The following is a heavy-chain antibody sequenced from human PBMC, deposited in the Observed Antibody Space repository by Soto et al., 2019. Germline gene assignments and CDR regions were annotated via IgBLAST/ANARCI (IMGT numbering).Heavy chain of an antibody. J-gene: IGHJ6*02. Sequence: QVQLVESGGGVVQPGRSLRLSCAASGITFSSYAMHWVRQAPGKGLEWVAVISYDGRHKYYADSVKGRFTISRDNSDHTLYLQMNSLRGDDTAVYFCARPPFGNSDDYYNGMDVWGQGTTVTVSS. D-gene: IGHD3-3*01. CDR2: ISYDGRHK. CDR3: ARPPFGNSDDYYNGMDV. CDR1: GITFSSYA. V-gene: IGHV3-30*14.